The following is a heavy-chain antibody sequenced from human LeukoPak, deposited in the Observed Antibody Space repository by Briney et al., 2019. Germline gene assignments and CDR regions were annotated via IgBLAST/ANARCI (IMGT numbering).Heavy chain of an antibody. CDR1: GGTFSSYA. CDR2: IIPIFGTA. J-gene: IGHJ5*02. CDR3: ATIPYYYDSSGYYL. Sequence: GASVKVSCKASGGTFSSYAISWVRQAPGQGLEWMGGIIPIFGTANYAQKFQGRVTMTEDTSTDTAYMELSSLRSEDTAVYYCATIPYYYDSSGYYLWGQGTLVTVSS. D-gene: IGHD3-22*01. V-gene: IGHV1-69*06.